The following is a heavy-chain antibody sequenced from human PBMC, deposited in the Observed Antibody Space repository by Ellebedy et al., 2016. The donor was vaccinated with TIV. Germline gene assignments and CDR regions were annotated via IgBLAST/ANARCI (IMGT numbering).Heavy chain of an antibody. CDR1: GFTFSSYA. D-gene: IGHD6-19*01. CDR3: AKVEDSGAWFSCFDP. CDR2: ISSSGRST. J-gene: IGHJ5*02. Sequence: GESLKISCAASGFTFSSYAMSWVRQAPGKGLKWVSAISSSGRSTYYADSVKGRFTIPRDNSENTLFLQMNSLRAEDTALYYCAKVEDSGAWFSCFDPWGQGTLVTVSS. V-gene: IGHV3-23*01.